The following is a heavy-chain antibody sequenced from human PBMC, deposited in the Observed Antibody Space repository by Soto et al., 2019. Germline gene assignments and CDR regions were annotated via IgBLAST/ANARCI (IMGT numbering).Heavy chain of an antibody. CDR1: GFTFSSYS. V-gene: IGHV3-21*01. CDR3: ARGQVPLGYCSGGSCYTAYY. CDR2: ISSSSSYI. J-gene: IGHJ4*02. Sequence: PGGSLRLSCAASGFTFSSYSMNWVRQAPGKGLEWVSSISSSSSYIYYADSVKGRFTISRDNAKNSLYLQMNSLRAEDTAVYYCARGQVPLGYCSGGSCYTAYYWGQGTLVTVSS. D-gene: IGHD2-15*01.